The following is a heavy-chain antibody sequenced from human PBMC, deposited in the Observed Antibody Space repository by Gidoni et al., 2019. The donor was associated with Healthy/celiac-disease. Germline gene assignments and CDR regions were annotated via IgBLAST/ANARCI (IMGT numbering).Heavy chain of an antibody. CDR1: GGSISSRSYS. Sequence: QLQLQESGPGLWKPSETRSLTCTVSGGSISSRSYSWGWIRQPPGKGLEWIGSFYYCGSTYYNPSLKSRVTISVDTSKNQFSLKLSSVTAADTAVYYCARQGGYYDSSGYPMPYYFDYWGQGTLVTVSS. J-gene: IGHJ4*02. V-gene: IGHV4-39*01. CDR2: FYYCGST. CDR3: ARQGGYYDSSGYPMPYYFDY. D-gene: IGHD3-22*01.